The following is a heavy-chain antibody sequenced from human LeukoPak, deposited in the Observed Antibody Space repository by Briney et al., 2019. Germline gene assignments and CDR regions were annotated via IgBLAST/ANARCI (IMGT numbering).Heavy chain of an antibody. Sequence: ASVKVSCKASGYTFTGYYMHWVRQAPGQGLEWMGRIIPILGIANYAQKFQGRVTITADKSTSTAYMELSSLRSEDTAVYYCASDDPGYGYVHSDYWGRGTLVTVSS. CDR3: ASDDPGYGYVHSDY. J-gene: IGHJ4*02. CDR1: GYTFTGYY. V-gene: IGHV1-69*04. CDR2: IIPILGIA. D-gene: IGHD5-18*01.